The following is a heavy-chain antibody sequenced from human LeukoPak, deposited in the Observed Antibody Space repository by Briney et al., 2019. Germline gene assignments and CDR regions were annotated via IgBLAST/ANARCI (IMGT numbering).Heavy chain of an antibody. CDR3: AVGGYSGSFDY. CDR1: GFTFSSYE. D-gene: IGHD5-12*01. Sequence: PGGSLRLSCAASGFTFSSYEMNWVRQAPGKGLEWVSYISSSGSTIYYADPAKGRFTISRDNAKNSLYLQMNSLRAEDTAVYCCAVGGYSGSFDYWGQGTLVTVSS. J-gene: IGHJ4*02. V-gene: IGHV3-48*03. CDR2: ISSSGSTI.